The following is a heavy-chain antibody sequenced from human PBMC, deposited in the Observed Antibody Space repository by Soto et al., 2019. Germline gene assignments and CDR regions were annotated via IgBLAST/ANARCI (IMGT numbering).Heavy chain of an antibody. D-gene: IGHD3-3*01. CDR1: GGSISSYH. Sequence: QVQLQESGPGLAKPSETLSLTCTVSGGSISSYHWSWIRQSPGKGLEWIGYTSNSAPTIYNPSLKSRVTSSAATSKNQFSLRLSSVTAAATAVYFCARLFRDVYNAVEYWGQGALVTVSS. CDR3: ARLFRDVYNAVEY. J-gene: IGHJ4*02. CDR2: TSNSAPT. V-gene: IGHV4-59*08.